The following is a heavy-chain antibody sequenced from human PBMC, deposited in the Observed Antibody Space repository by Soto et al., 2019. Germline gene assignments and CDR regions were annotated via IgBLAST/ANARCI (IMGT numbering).Heavy chain of an antibody. CDR1: GFTFSSYA. CDR3: ARGKDLGEFSYRFDY. J-gene: IGHJ4*02. D-gene: IGHD3-16*01. Sequence: GGSLRLSCAASGFTFSSYAMHWVRQAPGKGLEYVSAISSNGGSTYYANSVKGRFTISRDNSKNTLYLQMGSLRAEDMAVYYCARGKDLGEFSYRFDYWGQGTLVTVSS. V-gene: IGHV3-64*01. CDR2: ISSNGGST.